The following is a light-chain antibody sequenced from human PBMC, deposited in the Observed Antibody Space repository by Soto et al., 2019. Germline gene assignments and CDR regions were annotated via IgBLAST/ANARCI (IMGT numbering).Light chain of an antibody. CDR1: QGVSGNF. V-gene: IGKV3-20*01. Sequence: EIVLTQSPDTLSLSPGARATLSCRASQGVSGNFLAWYQHRPGQAPRLLLYAASSRPTGIPDRFSGSGSGTDFTLTISRLEPEDCAVYYCQQYDSSPPNTFGQGTRVEIK. J-gene: IGKJ2*01. CDR3: QQYDSSPPNT. CDR2: AAS.